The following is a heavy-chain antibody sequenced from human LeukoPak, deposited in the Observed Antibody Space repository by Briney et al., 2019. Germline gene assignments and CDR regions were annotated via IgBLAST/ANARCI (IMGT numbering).Heavy chain of an antibody. V-gene: IGHV4-39*01. CDR2: IYYSGST. D-gene: IGHD1-26*01. Sequence: PSETLSLTCTVSGGSISSSSYYWGWIRQPPGKGLEWIGSIYYSGSTYYNPSLKSRVTISVDTSKNQFSLKLTSVTAADTAVYYCARVGLHSGSYYWFDPWGQGTLVTVSS. CDR1: GGSISSSSYY. CDR3: ARVGLHSGSYYWFDP. J-gene: IGHJ5*02.